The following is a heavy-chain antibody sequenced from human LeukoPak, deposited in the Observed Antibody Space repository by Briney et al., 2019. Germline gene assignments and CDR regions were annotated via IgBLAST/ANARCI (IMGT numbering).Heavy chain of an antibody. CDR2: IYTSGST. CDR1: GGSISSYY. Sequence: PSETLSLTCTVSGGSISSYYWSWIRQPAGKGLEGIGRIYTSGSTNYNPSLKSRVTVSVDTSKNQFSLKLSSVTAADTAVYYCARGSGTTSDYYYMDVWGKGTTVTVSS. V-gene: IGHV4-4*07. CDR3: ARGSGTTSDYYYMDV. J-gene: IGHJ6*03. D-gene: IGHD1-7*01.